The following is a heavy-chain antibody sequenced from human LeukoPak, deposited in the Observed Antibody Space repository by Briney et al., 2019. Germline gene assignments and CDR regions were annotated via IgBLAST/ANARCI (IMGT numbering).Heavy chain of an antibody. D-gene: IGHD1-26*01. V-gene: IGHV3-15*01. CDR1: GFIFSSYA. J-gene: IGHJ3*02. CDR2: IKSKTDGETT. Sequence: PGRSLRLSCAASGFIFSSYAMHWVRQAPGKGLEWVGRIKSKTDGETTDYAAPVKGRFTISRDDSKNTLYLQMNRLKIEDTAVYYCITDPGEWEPIWGQGTMVTVSS. CDR3: ITDPGEWEPI.